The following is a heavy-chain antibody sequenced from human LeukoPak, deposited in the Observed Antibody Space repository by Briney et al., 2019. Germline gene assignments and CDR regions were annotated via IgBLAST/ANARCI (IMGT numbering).Heavy chain of an antibody. CDR1: GFTFDDYA. CDR3: ARDGSPLGYCTNGVCCPVDY. D-gene: IGHD2-8*01. V-gene: IGHV3-9*01. J-gene: IGHJ4*02. CDR2: ISWNSGSI. Sequence: PGGSLRLSCAASGFTFDDYAMHWVRQAPGKGLEWVSGISWNSGSIGYADSVKSRFTISRDNAKNSLYLQMNSLRAEDTAVYYCARDGSPLGYCTNGVCCPVDYWGQGTLVTVSS.